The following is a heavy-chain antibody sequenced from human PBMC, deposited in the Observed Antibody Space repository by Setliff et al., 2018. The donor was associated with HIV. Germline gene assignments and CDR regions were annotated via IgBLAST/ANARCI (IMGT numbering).Heavy chain of an antibody. Sequence: GESLKISCAASGFTFSSHWMSWVRQAPGKGLEWVANIKSDGSEKYYVDSMKGRFTISRDNARNSLYLQMNSLRAEDTAVYYCAREPSGSLDNWGQGTLVTVSS. CDR3: AREPSGSLDN. CDR2: IKSDGSEK. V-gene: IGHV3-7*03. J-gene: IGHJ4*02. CDR1: GFTFSSHW.